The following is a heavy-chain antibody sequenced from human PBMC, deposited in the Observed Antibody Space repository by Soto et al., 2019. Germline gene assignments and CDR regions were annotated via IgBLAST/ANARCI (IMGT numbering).Heavy chain of an antibody. Sequence: XETLSLTCTVSGGSFSGGDYFWSWLGQSPGKRLEWIAYIYYSGSTNYNPSLKSRATISVDTPKSQDSLTLTSMPAPDAALYYGERSHNYYYYGFYVWGQGTAVTVSS. CDR2: IYYSGST. CDR1: GGSFSGGDYF. J-gene: IGHJ6*02. CDR3: ERSHNYYYYGFYV. D-gene: IGHD3-10*01. V-gene: IGHV4-61*08.